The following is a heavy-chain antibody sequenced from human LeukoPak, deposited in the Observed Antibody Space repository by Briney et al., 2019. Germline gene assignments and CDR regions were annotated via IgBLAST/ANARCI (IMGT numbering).Heavy chain of an antibody. D-gene: IGHD6-13*01. Sequence: GGSLRLSCAASGFTFSSYSMNWVRQAPGKGLEWVSYISSSSSTIYYADSVDGRFTISRDNAKNSLYLQMNSLRDEDTAVYYCARGWYEALYYYYYMDVWGKGTTVTVSS. J-gene: IGHJ6*03. CDR1: GFTFSSYS. CDR3: ARGWYEALYYYYYMDV. V-gene: IGHV3-48*02. CDR2: ISSSSSTI.